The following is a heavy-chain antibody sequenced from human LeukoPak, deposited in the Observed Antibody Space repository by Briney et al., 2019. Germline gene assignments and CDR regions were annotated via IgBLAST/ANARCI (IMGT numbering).Heavy chain of an antibody. J-gene: IGHJ3*02. CDR1: GFTFSSYG. D-gene: IGHD2-2*01. Sequence: GGSLRLSCAASGFTFSSYGMHWVRQAPGKGLEWVAVIWYDGSNKYYADSVKGRFTISRDNSKNTLYLQMNSLRAEDTAVYYCARGGYCSSTSCLNDAFDIWGQGTMVTVSS. CDR2: IWYDGSNK. V-gene: IGHV3-33*01. CDR3: ARGGYCSSTSCLNDAFDI.